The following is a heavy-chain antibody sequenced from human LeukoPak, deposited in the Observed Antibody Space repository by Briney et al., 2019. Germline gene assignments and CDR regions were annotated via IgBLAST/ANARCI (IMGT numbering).Heavy chain of an antibody. CDR1: GFTFSTHW. CDR3: AREARVAAVSDAFDI. J-gene: IGHJ3*02. CDR2: IREDGSYK. Sequence: GGSLRLSCAASGFTFSTHWMSWVRQAPGKGLEWVANIREDGSYKNYVDSVKGRFTISRDNAKNSLYLQMNGLRAEDTALYYCAREARVAAVSDAFDISGQGTIVTVSS. V-gene: IGHV3-7*01. D-gene: IGHD6-13*01.